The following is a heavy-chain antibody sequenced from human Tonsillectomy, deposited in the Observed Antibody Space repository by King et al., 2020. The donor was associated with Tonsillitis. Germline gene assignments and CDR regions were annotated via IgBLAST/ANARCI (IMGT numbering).Heavy chain of an antibody. CDR1: GFTFDDYA. D-gene: IGHD3-3*01. CDR3: VKDTAITILAGMDV. Sequence: VQLVESGGGLVQPGRSLRLSCAASGFTFDDYAMHWVRQAPGKGLEWVSGISWNSGFIGYADSVKGRFTISRDNAKNSLYLQMNSLRAEDTALYYCVKDTAITILAGMDVWGQGTTVTVSS. J-gene: IGHJ6*02. CDR2: ISWNSGFI. V-gene: IGHV3-9*01.